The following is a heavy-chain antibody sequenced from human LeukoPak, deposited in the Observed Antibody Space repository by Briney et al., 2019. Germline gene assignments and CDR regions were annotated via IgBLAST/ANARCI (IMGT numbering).Heavy chain of an antibody. J-gene: IGHJ6*02. CDR2: IWYDGNNK. D-gene: IGHD6-13*01. CDR1: GFTFSSFG. Sequence: GRSLRLSCAASGFTFSSFGMHWVRQAPGKGLEWVAVIWYDGNNKYYADSVKGRFTISRDNAKNSLYLQMNSLRAEDTAVYYCARVWAAAGPYYYYYGMDVWGQGTTVTVSS. CDR3: ARVWAAAGPYYYYYGMDV. V-gene: IGHV3-33*08.